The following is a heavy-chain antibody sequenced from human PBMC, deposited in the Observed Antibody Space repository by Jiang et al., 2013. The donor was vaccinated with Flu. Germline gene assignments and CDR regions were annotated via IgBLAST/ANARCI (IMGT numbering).Heavy chain of an antibody. CDR3: TRRDCRSGSCSGGNFDH. J-gene: IGHJ4*02. D-gene: IGHD2-2*01. CDR2: IRSTADNYAT. V-gene: IGHV3-73*01. Sequence: GRIRSTADNYATLYSASVRGRFTISRDDSRNTAYLQMNSLKTEDTAIYFCTRRDCRSGSCSGGNFDHWGQGTLVTVSS.